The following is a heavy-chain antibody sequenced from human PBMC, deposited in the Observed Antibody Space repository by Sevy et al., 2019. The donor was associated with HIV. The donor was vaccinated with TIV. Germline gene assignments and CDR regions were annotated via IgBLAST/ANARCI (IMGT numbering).Heavy chain of an antibody. J-gene: IGHJ6*02. V-gene: IGHV4-4*07. Sequence: SETLSLTCTVSGGSISSYYWSWIRQPAGKGLEWIGRIYTSGGTNYNPSLKSRVTMSVDTSKNQFSLKLSSVTAADTAVYYCASGLSPPSYYYYGMDVWGQGTTVTVSS. CDR1: GGSISSYY. CDR2: IYTSGGT. CDR3: ASGLSPPSYYYYGMDV.